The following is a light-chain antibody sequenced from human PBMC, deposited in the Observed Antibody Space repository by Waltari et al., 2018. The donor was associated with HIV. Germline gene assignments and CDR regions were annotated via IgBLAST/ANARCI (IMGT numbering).Light chain of an antibody. CDR3: SSYAGSNNFV. CDR1: SSDVGGYNY. J-gene: IGLJ1*01. CDR2: EVS. V-gene: IGLV2-8*01. Sequence: QSALTQPPSASGSPGQSVTISCTGTSSDVGGYNYVSWYQQRPGKAPKLMIYEVSKRPSGVPDRFSGSKSGNTASLTVSGLQPEDEADYYCSSYAGSNNFVFGTGTKVTVL.